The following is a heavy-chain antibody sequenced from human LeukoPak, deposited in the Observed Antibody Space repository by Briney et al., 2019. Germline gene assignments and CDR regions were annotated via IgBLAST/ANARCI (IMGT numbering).Heavy chain of an antibody. Sequence: ASVKVSCKTSGYTFTSYGISWVRQAPGQGLEWMGWISAYNGNTNYAQKLQGRVTMTTDTSTSTAYMELRSLRSDDTAVYCCARDDLERTDAFDIWGQGTMVTVSS. CDR1: GYTFTSYG. CDR2: ISAYNGNT. D-gene: IGHD1-1*01. J-gene: IGHJ3*02. CDR3: ARDDLERTDAFDI. V-gene: IGHV1-18*01.